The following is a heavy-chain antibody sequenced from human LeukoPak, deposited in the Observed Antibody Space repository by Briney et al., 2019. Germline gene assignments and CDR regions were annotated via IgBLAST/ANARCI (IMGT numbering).Heavy chain of an antibody. CDR3: ARQKITTSEY. CDR1: GGSISSSIHY. D-gene: IGHD3-22*01. Sequence: PSETLSLTRTVSGGSISSSIHYWGWIHHPPGKGLEWIGSIYYSGSTYYNPSLKSRVTISVDTSKKQFSLKLSSVTAADTPVYYCARQKITTSEYWGQGTLVTVSS. CDR2: IYYSGST. V-gene: IGHV4-39*01. J-gene: IGHJ4*02.